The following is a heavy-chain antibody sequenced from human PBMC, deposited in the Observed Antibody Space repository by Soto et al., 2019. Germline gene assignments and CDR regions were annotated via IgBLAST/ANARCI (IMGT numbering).Heavy chain of an antibody. V-gene: IGHV1-69*01. CDR1: GGTFSSYA. CDR3: ARRGCSSTSCHVPYFDY. Sequence: QVPLVQSGAEVKKPGSSVKVSCKASGGTFSSYAISWVRQAPGQGLEWMGGIIPIFGTANYAQKFQGRVTITADESTSTAYMELSSLRSEDTAVYYCARRGCSSTSCHVPYFDYWGQGTLVTVSS. CDR2: IIPIFGTA. J-gene: IGHJ4*02. D-gene: IGHD2-2*01.